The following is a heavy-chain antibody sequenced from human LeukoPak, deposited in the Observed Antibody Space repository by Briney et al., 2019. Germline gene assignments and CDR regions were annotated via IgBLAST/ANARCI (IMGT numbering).Heavy chain of an antibody. CDR1: GDSVTGYY. D-gene: IGHD2-15*01. J-gene: IGHJ4*02. CDR3: VIGVGWQPDY. V-gene: IGHV4-59*02. CDR2: IYKIGTT. Sequence: SETLPLTCTVFGDSVTGYYLNWVRQPPGKGLEWIGHIYKIGTTNYNPSLKSRLTISADTSKNQFSLKLRSVTAADTAVYYCVIGVGWQPDYWGQGALVTVSS.